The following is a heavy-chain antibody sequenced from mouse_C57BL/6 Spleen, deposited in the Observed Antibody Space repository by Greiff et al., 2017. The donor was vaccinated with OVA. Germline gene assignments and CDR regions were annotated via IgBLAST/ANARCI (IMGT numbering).Heavy chain of an antibody. CDR1: GYSFTGYY. D-gene: IGHD3-2*02. J-gene: IGHJ2*01. V-gene: IGHV1-42*01. CDR2: INPSTGGT. CDR3: ATLDSSGRDGGY. Sequence: VQLQQSGPELVKPGASVKISCKASGYSFTGYYMNWVKQSPEKSLEWIGEINPSTGGTTYNQKFKAKATLTVDKSSSTAYMQLKSLTSEDSAVYYCATLDSSGRDGGYWGQGTTLTVSS.